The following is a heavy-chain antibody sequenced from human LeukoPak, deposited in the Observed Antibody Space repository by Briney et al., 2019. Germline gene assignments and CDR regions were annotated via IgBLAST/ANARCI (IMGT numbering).Heavy chain of an antibody. V-gene: IGHV1-8*01. Sequence: ASVKVSCKASGYTFTSYDNNWVRQATGQGLEWMGWMNPNSGNTGYAQKFQGRVTMTRNTSISTAYMELSSLRSEDTAVYYCARVVRLASGSYYPRYWGQGTLVTVSS. CDR3: ARVVRLASGSYYPRY. D-gene: IGHD3-10*01. J-gene: IGHJ4*02. CDR1: GYTFTSYD. CDR2: MNPNSGNT.